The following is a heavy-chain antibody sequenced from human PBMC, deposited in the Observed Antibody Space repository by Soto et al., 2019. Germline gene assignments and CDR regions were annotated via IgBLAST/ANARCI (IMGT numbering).Heavy chain of an antibody. D-gene: IGHD2-21*01. CDR2: INVGNGNT. CDR3: ARVAMATTTKGIFYYDY. Sequence: ASVKVSCKASGYTFTSHTIHWVRQAPGQSFEWLGWINVGNGNTRSSHKFQDRVTIDRDTSASTVSMEVSSLRSEDTAIYFCARVAMATTTKGIFYYDYWGQGTLVTVSS. V-gene: IGHV1-3*01. J-gene: IGHJ4*02. CDR1: GYTFTSHT.